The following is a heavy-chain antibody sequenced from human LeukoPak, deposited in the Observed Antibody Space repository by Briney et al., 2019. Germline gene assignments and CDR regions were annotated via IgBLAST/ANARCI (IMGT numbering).Heavy chain of an antibody. Sequence: PGGSLRLSCAASGFTFSSYAMSWVGQAPGKGLEWVSAISGSGGSTYYADSVKGRFTISRDNSKNTLYLQMNSLRAEDTAVYYCAKGKDYDSRFSGYFDYWGQGTLVTVSS. CDR3: AKGKDYDSRFSGYFDY. J-gene: IGHJ4*02. CDR2: ISGSGGST. D-gene: IGHD3-22*01. CDR1: GFTFSSYA. V-gene: IGHV3-23*01.